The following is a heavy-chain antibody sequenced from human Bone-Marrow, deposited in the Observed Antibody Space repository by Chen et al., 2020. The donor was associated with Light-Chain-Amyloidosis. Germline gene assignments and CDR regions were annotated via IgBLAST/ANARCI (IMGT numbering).Heavy chain of an antibody. V-gene: IGHV5-51*01. J-gene: IGHJ4*02. CDR1: GYTFPNYW. CDR2: IYPDDSDA. D-gene: IGHD5-12*01. CDR3: ARRRDGYNFDY. Sequence: EVQLEQSGPEVKKPGESLKLSCKGSGYTFPNYWIGWVRQIPGKGLEWMGAIYPDDSDARYSPSFEGQVTISADKSITTAYLQWRSLKASDTAMYYCARRRDGYNFDYWGQGTLVTVSS.